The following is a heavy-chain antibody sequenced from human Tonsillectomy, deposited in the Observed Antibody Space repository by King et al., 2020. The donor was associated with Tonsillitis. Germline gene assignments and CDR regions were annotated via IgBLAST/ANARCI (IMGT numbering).Heavy chain of an antibody. CDR3: ARAGAVAGTLYSYYGMDV. CDR2: INPNSGGT. D-gene: IGHD6-19*01. J-gene: IGHJ6*02. V-gene: IGHV1-2*02. Sequence: QLVQSGAEVKKPGASVKVSCKASGYTFTGYYMQWVRQAPGQGLEWMGWINPNSGGTNYAQKFQGRVTMTRDTSITTVYMELSRLRSDDTAVYYCARAGAVAGTLYSYYGMDVWGQGTTVTVSS. CDR1: GYTFTGYY.